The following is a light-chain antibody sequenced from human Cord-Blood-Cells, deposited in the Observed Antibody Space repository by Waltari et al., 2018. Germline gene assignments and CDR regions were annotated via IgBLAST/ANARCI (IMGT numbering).Light chain of an antibody. CDR1: SSDVGGYNY. CDR2: DVT. Sequence: QSALTQPASVSGSPGQSITISCTGTSSDVGGYNYVSWYQQHPGKAPKLMIYDVTKRTSGVSNRFSDSKSGNTASLTISGLQAEDEADYYCSSYPSSSTWVFGGGAKLTVL. CDR3: SSYPSSSTWV. J-gene: IGLJ3*02. V-gene: IGLV2-14*01.